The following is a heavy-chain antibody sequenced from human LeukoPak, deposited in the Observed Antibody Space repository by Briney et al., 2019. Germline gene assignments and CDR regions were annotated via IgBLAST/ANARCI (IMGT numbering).Heavy chain of an antibody. Sequence: GGSLRLSCAASGFTVSSNYMNWVRQAPGKGLEWVSVIYSGGSTYYADSVKGRFTISRDNSKNTLYLQMNSLRAEDTAVYYCAKEAWWYGDYAPPFDYWGQGTLVTVSS. V-gene: IGHV3-66*01. CDR2: IYSGGST. D-gene: IGHD4-17*01. CDR3: AKEAWWYGDYAPPFDY. J-gene: IGHJ4*02. CDR1: GFTVSSNY.